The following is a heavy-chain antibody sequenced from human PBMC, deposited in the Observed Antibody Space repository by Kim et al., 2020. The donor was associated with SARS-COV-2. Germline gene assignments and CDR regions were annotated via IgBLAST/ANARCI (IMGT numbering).Heavy chain of an antibody. V-gene: IGHV3-23*01. CDR3: AKWGQLWSRTIPDNFDY. J-gene: IGHJ4*02. D-gene: IGHD5-18*01. Sequence: VNGRFTISRDNSKNTLYLQMNSLRAEDTAVYYCAKWGQLWSRTIPDNFDYWGQGTLVTVSS.